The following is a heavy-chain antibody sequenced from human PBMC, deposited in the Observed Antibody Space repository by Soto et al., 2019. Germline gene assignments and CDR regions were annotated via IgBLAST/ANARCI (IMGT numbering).Heavy chain of an antibody. CDR3: TRDASRDSSARGWFDP. J-gene: IGHJ5*02. D-gene: IGHD6-13*01. CDR1: GFTFRSFT. Sequence: GGSLRLSCAASGFTFRSFTMNWVRQAPGKGLEWVSSISSNSAYIYYTDALRGRFTISRDNAKNSLHLQMNSLRAEDTAVYYCTRDASRDSSARGWFDPWGPGTLVTVSS. V-gene: IGHV3-21*01. CDR2: ISSNSAYI.